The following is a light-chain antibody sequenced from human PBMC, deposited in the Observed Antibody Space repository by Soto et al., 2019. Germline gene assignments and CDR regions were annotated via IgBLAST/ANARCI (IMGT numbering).Light chain of an antibody. CDR3: QQYGDSPRT. J-gene: IGKJ1*01. CDR1: QSISSSY. CDR2: GTS. V-gene: IGKV3-20*01. Sequence: EIVLTQSPGTLSLSPGERVTLSCWASQSISSSYLAWYQHKPGQAPRLLMYGTSSRATGIPDRFSGSGSGTDFTLTISRLEPEDFAVYYCQQYGDSPRTFGQGTKVEIK.